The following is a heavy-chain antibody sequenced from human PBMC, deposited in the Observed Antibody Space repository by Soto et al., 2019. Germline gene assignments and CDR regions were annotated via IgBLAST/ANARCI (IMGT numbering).Heavy chain of an antibody. CDR1: GGSFSGYY. CDR2: INHSGST. J-gene: IGHJ5*02. Sequence: SATLSLTCAVYGGSFSGYYWSWIRQPPGKGLEWIGEINHSGSTNYNPSLKSRVTISVDTSKNQFSLKLSSVTAADTAVYYCARVGAAAGTGSWFDPWGQGTLVTVSS. V-gene: IGHV4-34*01. D-gene: IGHD6-13*01. CDR3: ARVGAAAGTGSWFDP.